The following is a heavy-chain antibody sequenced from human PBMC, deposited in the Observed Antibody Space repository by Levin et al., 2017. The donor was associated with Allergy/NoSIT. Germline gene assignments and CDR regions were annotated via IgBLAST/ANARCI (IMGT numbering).Heavy chain of an antibody. J-gene: IGHJ4*02. V-gene: IGHV3-48*02. CDR2: ISSSSSTI. Sequence: LSLTCAASGFTFSSYSMNWVRQAPGKGLEWVSYISSSSSTIYYADSVKGRFTISRDNAKNSLYLQMNSLRDEDTAVYYCARDGGTLWFGELFAFDYWGQGTLVTVSS. CDR3: ARDGGTLWFGELFAFDY. CDR1: GFTFSSYS. D-gene: IGHD3-10*01.